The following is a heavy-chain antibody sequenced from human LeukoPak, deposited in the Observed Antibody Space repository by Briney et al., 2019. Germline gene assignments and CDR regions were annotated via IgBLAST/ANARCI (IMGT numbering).Heavy chain of an antibody. CDR1: GGSTSSHY. J-gene: IGHJ4*02. Sequence: SETLSLTCTVSGGSTSSHYWSWIRQPPGKGLEWIGYIYYSGSTNYNPSLKSRVTISVDTSKNQFSLKLSSVTAADTAVYYCARGQAGYGDYVEGFDYWGQGTLVTVSS. D-gene: IGHD4-17*01. V-gene: IGHV4-59*11. CDR2: IYYSGST. CDR3: ARGQAGYGDYVEGFDY.